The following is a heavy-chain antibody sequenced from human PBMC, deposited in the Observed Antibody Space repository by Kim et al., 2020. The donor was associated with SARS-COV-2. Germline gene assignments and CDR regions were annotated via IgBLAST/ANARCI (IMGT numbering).Heavy chain of an antibody. D-gene: IGHD6-13*01. CDR3: AKGTGQQLVSYYYYYGM. CDR2: ISWNSGSI. Sequence: GGSLRLSCAASGFTFDDYAMHWVRQAPGKGLEWVSGISWNSGSIGYADSVKGRFTISRDNAKNSLYLQMNSLRAEDEALDYCAKGTGQQLVSYYYYYGM. CDR1: GFTFDDYA. V-gene: IGHV3-9*01. J-gene: IGHJ6*01.